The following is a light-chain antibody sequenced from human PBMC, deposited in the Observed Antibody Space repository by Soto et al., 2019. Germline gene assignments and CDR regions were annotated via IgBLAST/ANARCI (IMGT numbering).Light chain of an antibody. J-gene: IGLJ2*01. CDR3: AAWDDSLNGPV. CDR2: YDD. Sequence: QSVLTQPPSVSEAPRQRVTISCSGSSSNIGNNAVNWYQQLPGKAPKLLIYYDDQLPSGVSDRFSGSKSGTSASLAISGLQSADEADYYCAAWDDSLNGPVFGGGTKLTVL. CDR1: SSNIGNNA. V-gene: IGLV1-36*01.